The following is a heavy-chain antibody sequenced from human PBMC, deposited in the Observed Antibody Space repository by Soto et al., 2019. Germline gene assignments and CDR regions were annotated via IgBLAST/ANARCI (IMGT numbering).Heavy chain of an antibody. CDR2: ISGNGGTT. J-gene: IGHJ4*02. V-gene: IGHV3-23*01. CDR3: VKALYGGADY. CDR1: GFTFSTYA. D-gene: IGHD4-17*01. Sequence: EVQLLESGGGLVQPGGSLRVSCAASGFTFSTYALGWVRQAPGKGLEWVSAISGNGGTTYYSDSVKGRFSIFRDNSKNTLYLQMNSLRAEDTAVYYCVKALYGGADYWGQGTLVTVSS.